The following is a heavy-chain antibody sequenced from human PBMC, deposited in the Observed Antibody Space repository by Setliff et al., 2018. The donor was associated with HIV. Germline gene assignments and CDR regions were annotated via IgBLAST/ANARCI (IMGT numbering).Heavy chain of an antibody. J-gene: IGHJ6*03. CDR2: INWNGGST. V-gene: IGHV3-20*04. Sequence: RSGGSLRLSCAASGFTFDYYGMSWVRQAPGKGLEWVSGINWNGGSTGYADSVKGRFTISRDNAKNSLFLQMNSLRAGDTALYYCARDTTYYDMSGYSYMDVWGKGTTVTVSS. CDR3: ARDTTYYDMSGYSYMDV. D-gene: IGHD3-9*01. CDR1: GFTFDYYG.